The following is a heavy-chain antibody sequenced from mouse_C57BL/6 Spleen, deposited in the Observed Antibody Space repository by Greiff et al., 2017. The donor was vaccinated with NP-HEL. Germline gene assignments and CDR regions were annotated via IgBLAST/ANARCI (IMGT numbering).Heavy chain of an antibody. CDR1: GYTFTSYW. V-gene: IGHV1-55*01. CDR2: IYPGSGST. D-gene: IGHD1-1*01. Sequence: QVQLQQPGAELVKPGASVKMSCKASGYTFTSYWITWVKQRPGQGLEWIGDIYPGSGSTNYNEKFKSKATLTVDTSSSTAYMQLSSLTSEDSAVYYCARGGYGSSWNYFDYWGQGTTLTVSS. J-gene: IGHJ2*01. CDR3: ARGGYGSSWNYFDY.